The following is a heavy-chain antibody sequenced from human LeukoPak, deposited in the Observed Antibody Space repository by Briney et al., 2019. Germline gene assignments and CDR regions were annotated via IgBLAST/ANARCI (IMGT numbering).Heavy chain of an antibody. Sequence: PGGSLRLSCAASGFTFDDYAMHWVRQAPGKGLEWVSLISWDGGSTYYADSVKGRFTISRDNSKNSLYLQMNSLRAEDTAVYYCARDTSWGDYAVYYFDYWGQGTLVTVSS. CDR2: ISWDGGST. CDR3: ARDTSWGDYAVYYFDY. CDR1: GFTFDDYA. D-gene: IGHD4-17*01. V-gene: IGHV3-43D*03. J-gene: IGHJ4*02.